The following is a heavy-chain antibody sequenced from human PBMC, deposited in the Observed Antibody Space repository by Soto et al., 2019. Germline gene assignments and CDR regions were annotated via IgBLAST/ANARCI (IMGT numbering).Heavy chain of an antibody. D-gene: IGHD3-22*01. CDR1: GFTFSGSA. Sequence: PGGSLRLSCAASGFTFSGSAMHWVRQASGKGLEWVGRIRSKANSYATAYAASVKGRFTISRDDSKNTAYLQMNSLKTEDTAVYYCTRPSHYDSSGYPMDAFDIWGQGTMVTVSS. CDR3: TRPSHYDSSGYPMDAFDI. J-gene: IGHJ3*02. CDR2: IRSKANSYAT. V-gene: IGHV3-73*01.